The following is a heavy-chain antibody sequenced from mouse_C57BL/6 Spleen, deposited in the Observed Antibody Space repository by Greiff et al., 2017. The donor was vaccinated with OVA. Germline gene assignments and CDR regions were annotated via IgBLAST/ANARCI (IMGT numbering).Heavy chain of an antibody. CDR3: ARSYDYDEAGFAY. CDR1: GFNIKDYY. Sequence: EVQLQQSGAELVKPGASVKLSCTASGFNIKDYYMHWVKQRTEQGLEWIGRIDPEDGDTKYAPKFQGKATITADTSSNTAYLQLSSLTSEDTAVYYCARSYDYDEAGFAYWGQGTLVTVSA. CDR2: IDPEDGDT. V-gene: IGHV14-2*01. D-gene: IGHD2-4*01. J-gene: IGHJ3*01.